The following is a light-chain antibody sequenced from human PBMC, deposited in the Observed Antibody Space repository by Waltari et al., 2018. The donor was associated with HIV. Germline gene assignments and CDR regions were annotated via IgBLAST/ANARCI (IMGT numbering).Light chain of an antibody. Sequence: SALTQPPSVPASPVPSLPLSSPGPPLALASPSYVSWYQHYPDRAPRLLIYEVKKRPSGVSSRVSGSKSANTASLTSSGLQLEDEAEFYCASFSRGLTLVVFGGGTHVTVL. J-gene: IGLJ2*01. CDR2: EVK. CDR3: ASFSRGLTLVV. CDR1: PLALASPSY. V-gene: IGLV2-14*01.